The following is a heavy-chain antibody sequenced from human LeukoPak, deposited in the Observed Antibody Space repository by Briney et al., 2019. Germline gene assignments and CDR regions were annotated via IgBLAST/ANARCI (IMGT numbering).Heavy chain of an antibody. D-gene: IGHD3-16*01. CDR1: GFTFANSG. Sequence: GGSLRLSCAAPGFTFANSGMLWVRQVPGKGLGWVTFINYDGSNKYYEDSVTDRFNISKDNSENTLYLLMNTLRTDDTAVYYCVKDPGTGGNFDDGAKGTLVTVSS. CDR3: VKDPGTGGNFDD. J-gene: IGHJ4*02. V-gene: IGHV3-30*02. CDR2: INYDGSNK.